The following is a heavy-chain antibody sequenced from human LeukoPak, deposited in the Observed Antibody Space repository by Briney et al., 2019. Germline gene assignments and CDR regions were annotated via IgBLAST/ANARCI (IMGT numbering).Heavy chain of an antibody. Sequence: ASVKVSCKASGYTFTGYYMHWVRQAPGQGLEWMGWINPNSGGTSYAQKFQGRVTMTRDTSISTAYMELSRLRSDDTAVYYCATIFGVVSAFYWGQGTLVTVSS. J-gene: IGHJ4*02. V-gene: IGHV1-2*02. CDR2: INPNSGGT. CDR1: GYTFTGYY. D-gene: IGHD3-3*01. CDR3: ATIFGVVSAFY.